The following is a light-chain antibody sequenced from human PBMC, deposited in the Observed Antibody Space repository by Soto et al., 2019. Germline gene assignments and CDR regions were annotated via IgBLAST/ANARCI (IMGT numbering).Light chain of an antibody. Sequence: SVWTPSQGRMSVSPCERVDLAGRASRSVSNNYLAWYQQKPGQAPRLLIYGASNRATGIPDRFSGSGSGTDFTLTISRLEPEDFAVYYCQQYGSSGTFGQGTKWIS. CDR3: QQYGSSGT. V-gene: IGKV3-20*01. CDR2: GAS. J-gene: IGKJ1*01. CDR1: RSVSNNY.